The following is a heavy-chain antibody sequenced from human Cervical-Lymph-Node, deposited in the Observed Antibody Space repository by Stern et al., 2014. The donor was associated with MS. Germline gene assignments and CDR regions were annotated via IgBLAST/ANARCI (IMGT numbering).Heavy chain of an antibody. D-gene: IGHD2-2*01. CDR2: ISSSGSTV. V-gene: IGHV3-11*01. Sequence: QLVQSGGGLVKPGGSLRLSCAASGFTFSADFMTWIRQAPGKGLEWVSYISSSGSTVHYADSVKGRFTISRDNANNSLSLQMNSLRAEDTAVYYCASEKCTSASCYLSWGQGALVTVSP. J-gene: IGHJ4*02. CDR1: GFTFSADF. CDR3: ASEKCTSASCYLS.